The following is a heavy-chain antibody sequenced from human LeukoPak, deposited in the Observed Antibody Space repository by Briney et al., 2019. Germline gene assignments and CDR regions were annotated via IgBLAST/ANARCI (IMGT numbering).Heavy chain of an antibody. CDR3: AREKYDGKSWDS. D-gene: IGHD4-23*01. CDR2: INPNSGGT. Sequence: ASVKVSCKASGYTFTGYYIHWVRQAPGQGLEWMGRINPNSGGTNYAQNFQGRVTMTRDTSISTAYMELTRLRSDDTAVYYCAREKYDGKSWDSWGQETLVTVSS. J-gene: IGHJ4*02. CDR1: GYTFTGYY. V-gene: IGHV1-2*06.